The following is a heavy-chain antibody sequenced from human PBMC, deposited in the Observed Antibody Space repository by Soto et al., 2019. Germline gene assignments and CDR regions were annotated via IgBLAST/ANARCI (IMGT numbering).Heavy chain of an antibody. V-gene: IGHV5-51*01. CDR3: ARLVVTNYYYYYYGMDV. CDR2: IYPGDSDP. CDR1: GYNFTSYC. D-gene: IGHD2-15*01. J-gene: IGHJ6*02. Sequence: GESLKISCKGSGYNFTSYCIGWVRQMPGKGLEWMGIIYPGDSDPRYSPSFQGQVTISADKSISTTYLQWSSLKASDTAMYYCARLVVTNYYYYYYGMDVWGQGTTVTVSS.